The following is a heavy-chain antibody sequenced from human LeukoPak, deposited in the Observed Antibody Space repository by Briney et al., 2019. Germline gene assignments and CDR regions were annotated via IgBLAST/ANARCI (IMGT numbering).Heavy chain of an antibody. CDR3: ATPGIRDQYDFDS. CDR1: KVTFSNYW. J-gene: IGHJ4*02. CDR2: INTDGTTT. Sequence: PGGSLRLPCTASKVTFSNYWMHWVRQAPGKGLVWVSRINTDGTTTNYADSVRGRFTISRDNTKNTLYLQMNSLRAEDTALYYCATPGIRDQYDFDSWGQGTLVTVSS. D-gene: IGHD6-13*01. V-gene: IGHV3-74*01.